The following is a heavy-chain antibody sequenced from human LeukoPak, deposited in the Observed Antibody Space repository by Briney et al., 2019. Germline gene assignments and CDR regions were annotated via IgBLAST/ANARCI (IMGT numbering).Heavy chain of an antibody. J-gene: IGHJ4*02. D-gene: IGHD6-13*01. CDR3: ARRRSYTSSLIDY. Sequence: LGESLKISCKGSGYSFSNYWIGWVRQMPGKGLEWMGLIYPGEYDIRYSPSFQGQVTISADKSISTAYLQWSSLKASDTAMYYCARRRSYTSSLIDYWGQGTLVTVSS. V-gene: IGHV5-51*01. CDR1: GYSFSNYW. CDR2: IYPGEYDI.